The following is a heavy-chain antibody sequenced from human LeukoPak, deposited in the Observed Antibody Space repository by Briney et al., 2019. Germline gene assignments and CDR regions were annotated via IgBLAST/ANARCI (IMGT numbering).Heavy chain of an antibody. D-gene: IGHD1-26*01. V-gene: IGHV4-59*01. CDR1: GGSISSYY. J-gene: IGHJ6*03. CDR3: ARGEYSGSYPLYYYYMDV. CDR2: IYYSGST. Sequence: SETLSLTCTVSGGSISSYYWSWIRQPPGKGLEWIGYIYYSGSTNYNPSLKSRVTISVDTSKNQFSLKLSSVTAADTAVYYCARGEYSGSYPLYYYYMDVWGKGTTVTVSS.